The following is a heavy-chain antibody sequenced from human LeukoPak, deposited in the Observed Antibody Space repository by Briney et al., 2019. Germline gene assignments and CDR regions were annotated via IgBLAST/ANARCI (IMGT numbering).Heavy chain of an antibody. Sequence: ASLKVSCKAAGYTLTRYDMHCAPQAPGQGLEWLGWINPNSGGTNYAQKFQDRVTMTRDTSISTAYMELSSLTSDDSAVYYCAKNFYGSGSYVLVFDPWGQGTLVTVSS. CDR3: AKNFYGSGSYVLVFDP. CDR2: INPNSGGT. D-gene: IGHD3-10*01. J-gene: IGHJ5*02. CDR1: GYTLTRYD. V-gene: IGHV1-2*02.